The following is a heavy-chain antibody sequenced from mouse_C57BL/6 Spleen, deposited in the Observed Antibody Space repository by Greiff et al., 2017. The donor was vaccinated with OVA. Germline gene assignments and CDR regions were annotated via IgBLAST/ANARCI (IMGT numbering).Heavy chain of an antibody. J-gene: IGHJ2*01. CDR1: GFTFSSYG. Sequence: EVMLVESGGDLVKPGGSLKLSCAASGFTFSSYGMSCVRQTPDKRLEWVATISSGGSYTYYPDSVKGRFTISRDNAKNTLYLQMSSLKSEDTAMYYCARGPNYFDYWGQGTTLTVSS. V-gene: IGHV5-6*01. CDR3: ARGPNYFDY. CDR2: ISSGGSYT.